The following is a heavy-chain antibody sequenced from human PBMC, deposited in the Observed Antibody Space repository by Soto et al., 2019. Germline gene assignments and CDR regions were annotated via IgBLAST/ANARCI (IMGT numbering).Heavy chain of an antibody. CDR1: GGSFSGYY. J-gene: IGHJ6*02. CDR2: INHSGST. Sequence: SETLSLTCAVYGGSFSGYYWSWIRQPPGKGLEWIGEINHSGSTNYNPSLKSRVPISVDTSKNQFSLKLSSVTAADTAVYYCGRGGGPRITSFGVVIRDYYYYYGMDVWGQGATVNVSS. V-gene: IGHV4-34*01. CDR3: GRGGGPRITSFGVVIRDYYYYYGMDV. D-gene: IGHD3-3*01.